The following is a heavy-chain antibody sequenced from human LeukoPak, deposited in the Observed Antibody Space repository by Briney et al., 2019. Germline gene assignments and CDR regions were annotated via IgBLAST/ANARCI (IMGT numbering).Heavy chain of an antibody. CDR2: INPNSGGT. V-gene: IGHV1-2*02. D-gene: IGHD2-2*01. J-gene: IGHJ1*01. CDR1: GYTFTGYY. Sequence: ASVKVSCKASGYTFTGYYMHWVRQAPGQGLEWMGWINPNSGGTNYAQKFQGRVTMTSDTSISTAYMELSRLRSDDTAVYYCAAPYCSSTSCLEYFQHWGQGTLVTVSS. CDR3: AAPYCSSTSCLEYFQH.